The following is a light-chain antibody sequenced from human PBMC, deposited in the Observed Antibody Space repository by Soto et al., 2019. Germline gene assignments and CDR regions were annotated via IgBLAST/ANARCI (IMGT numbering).Light chain of an antibody. CDR2: EVS. CDR1: SSDVGAYDY. V-gene: IGLV2-14*03. J-gene: IGLJ1*01. CDR3: SSYTTCSTRV. Sequence: QSVLTQAASGSGGPGQAITISCTGTSSDVGAYDYVSWYQQHPDKAPKLMIYEVSYRPSGVSNRFSGSKSVNTATLTISGLQAEDEADYYCSSYTTCSTRVFGTGTKVTVL.